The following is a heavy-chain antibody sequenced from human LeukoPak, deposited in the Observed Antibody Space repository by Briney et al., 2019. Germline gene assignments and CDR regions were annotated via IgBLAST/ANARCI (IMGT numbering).Heavy chain of an antibody. CDR2: VSPSRNTT. Sequence: PGGTLRLSCPASGFTFSTYAISWVRQAPGKGLEWVPGVSPSRNTTYYPDSVKGRFAISRDNAKNTVYLQMNSVRADDTAVYYCARESRYRDYFDYWGQGTMVTVSS. CDR3: ARESRYRDYFDY. D-gene: IGHD1-14*01. V-gene: IGHV3-23*01. CDR1: GFTFSTYA. J-gene: IGHJ4*02.